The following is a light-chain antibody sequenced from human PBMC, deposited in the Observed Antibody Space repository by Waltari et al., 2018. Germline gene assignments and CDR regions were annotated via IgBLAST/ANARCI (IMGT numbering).Light chain of an antibody. CDR3: QQYNNWPLT. CDR2: GAS. CDR1: HSVSSN. Sequence: EIVMTQSPATLSVSPGERATLSCRASHSVSSNLAWYQQKPGQAPRLLIYGASTRATGIPARFSGSRSVTEFTLTISSLQSEDFAVYYCQQYNNWPLTFGPGTKVDIK. J-gene: IGKJ3*01. V-gene: IGKV3-15*01.